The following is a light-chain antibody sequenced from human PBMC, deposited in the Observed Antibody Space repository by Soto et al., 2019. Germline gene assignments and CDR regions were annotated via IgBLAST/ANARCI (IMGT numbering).Light chain of an antibody. J-gene: IGKJ1*01. CDR1: QTVSSSY. CDR3: QQYGSSPGT. V-gene: IGKV3-20*01. CDR2: GAS. Sequence: EVVLTQSPGTLSLSPGERATLSCRASQTVSSSYLAWYQQKPGQAPRLLIYGASSRATGIPDRFSGRGSGTEFILSISRLEPEDFAAYYCQQYGSSPGTFGQGTKVEIK.